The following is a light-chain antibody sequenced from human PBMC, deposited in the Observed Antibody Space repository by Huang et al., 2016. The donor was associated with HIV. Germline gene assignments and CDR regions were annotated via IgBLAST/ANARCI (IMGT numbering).Light chain of an antibody. Sequence: EIVLTQSPGTLSLSPGQRATISCRARQSVRDDNLAWYQQTPGQPPRLLIYGAARRATGVPHRLSGSGSGRDFTLTVSRLEPEDFSVYYCQQYGSVSRFGGGTKVEIK. CDR3: QQYGSVSR. J-gene: IGKJ4*01. V-gene: IGKV3-20*01. CDR1: QSVRDDN. CDR2: GAA.